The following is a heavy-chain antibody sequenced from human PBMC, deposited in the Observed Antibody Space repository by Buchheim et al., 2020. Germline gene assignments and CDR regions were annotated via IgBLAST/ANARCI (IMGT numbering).Heavy chain of an antibody. Sequence: QVQLQESGPGLVTPSQTLCLTRTVSGDSISSGYYYWNWIRQPAGRGLEWVGRTYISGSANSNPSLESRVTVSVETSKNQFSLTLRSVTAADAAVYYCARGRPYADYFDFWGQGIL. CDR3: ARGRPYADYFDF. CDR1: GDSISSGYYY. J-gene: IGHJ4*02. CDR2: TYISGSA. V-gene: IGHV4-61*02. D-gene: IGHD4-17*01.